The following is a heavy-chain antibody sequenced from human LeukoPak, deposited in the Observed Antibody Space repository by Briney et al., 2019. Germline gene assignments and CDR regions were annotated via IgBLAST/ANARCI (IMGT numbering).Heavy chain of an antibody. J-gene: IGHJ5*02. D-gene: IGHD3-10*01. CDR2: ISAYNGNT. Sequence: ASVKVSCKASGYTFTSYGISWVRQAPGQGLEWMGWISAYNGNTNYAQKLQGRVTMTTDTSTSTAYMELRSLRSDDTAVYYCARGGGSGSCSGQDWFDPWGQGTLVTVSS. CDR3: ARGGGSGSCSGQDWFDP. V-gene: IGHV1-18*01. CDR1: GYTFTSYG.